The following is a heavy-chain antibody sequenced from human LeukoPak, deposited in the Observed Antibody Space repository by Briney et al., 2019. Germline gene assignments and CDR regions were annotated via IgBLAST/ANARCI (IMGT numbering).Heavy chain of an antibody. CDR2: ISSSSSYI. CDR1: GFPFSSYS. D-gene: IGHD2-15*01. CDR3: AKDGAPYCSGGTCYSAADY. V-gene: IGHV3-21*01. J-gene: IGHJ4*02. Sequence: GGSLRLSCAASGFPFSSYSMNWVRQAPGKGLEWVSSISSSSSYIYYADSVKGRFTISRDNTKNSLYLQMNSLRAEDTAAYYCAKDGAPYCSGGTCYSAADYWGQGTLVTVSS.